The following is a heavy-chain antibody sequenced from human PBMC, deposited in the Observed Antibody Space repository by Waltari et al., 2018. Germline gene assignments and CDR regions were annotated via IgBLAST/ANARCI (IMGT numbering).Heavy chain of an antibody. J-gene: IGHJ5*02. CDR2: AFFDGIKT. V-gene: IGHV3-30*18. CDR1: GFSLSNFG. Sequence: QVQLVESGGGVVQPGMSLRLSCAASGFSLSNFGMHWVRQAPGKGLDGVALAFFDGIKTDYADSVRGRFTISRDNSKNTLYLDINNLRVDDTGIYYCAKDAFGNTYLDHWGQGTVVTVSS. CDR3: AKDAFGNTYLDH. D-gene: IGHD3-10*01.